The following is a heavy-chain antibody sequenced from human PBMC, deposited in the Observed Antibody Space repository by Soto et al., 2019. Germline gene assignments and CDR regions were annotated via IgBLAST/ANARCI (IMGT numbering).Heavy chain of an antibody. Sequence: QVQLQESGPGLVKPSETLSLTCTVSGGSISSYYWSWIRQPPGKGLEWIGYIYYSGSTNYNPSLKSRVTISVDTSKNQFSLKLSSVTAADTAVYYCARTIAVQTSGWFDPWGQGTLVTVSS. CDR2: IYYSGST. J-gene: IGHJ5*02. D-gene: IGHD6-19*01. V-gene: IGHV4-59*01. CDR3: ARTIAVQTSGWFDP. CDR1: GGSISSYY.